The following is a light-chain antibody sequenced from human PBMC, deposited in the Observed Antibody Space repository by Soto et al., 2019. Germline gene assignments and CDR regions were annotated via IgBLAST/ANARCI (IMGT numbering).Light chain of an antibody. Sequence: SCRSSQNVFYSSNNKNYLAWYQQKPGQPPKLLISWASTRESGVPDRFSGSGSGTDFTLTITSLQAEDVAVYFCQQYYSPPLTFGRGTKVEIK. CDR2: WAS. CDR1: QNVFYSSNNKNY. V-gene: IGKV4-1*01. CDR3: QQYYSPPLT. J-gene: IGKJ4*01.